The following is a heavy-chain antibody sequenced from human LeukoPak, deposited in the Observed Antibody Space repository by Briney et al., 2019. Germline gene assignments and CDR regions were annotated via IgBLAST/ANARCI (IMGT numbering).Heavy chain of an antibody. CDR1: GGSFSTYA. Sequence: GASVKVSCKASGGSFSTYAFSWVRQAPGQGLEWMGGIIPIFGTANYAQKFQGRVTITADESTSTAYMELSSLRSEDTAVYYCARASKLDVLRFLEWFAFDYWGQGTLVTVSS. D-gene: IGHD3-3*01. CDR2: IIPIFGTA. V-gene: IGHV1-69*13. J-gene: IGHJ4*02. CDR3: ARASKLDVLRFLEWFAFDY.